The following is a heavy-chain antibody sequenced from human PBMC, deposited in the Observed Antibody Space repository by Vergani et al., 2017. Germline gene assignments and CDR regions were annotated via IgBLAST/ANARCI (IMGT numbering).Heavy chain of an antibody. Sequence: QVQLQQWGAGLLKPSETLSLTCAVYGGSFSGYYWSWIRQPPGKGLEWIGEINHSGSTNYNPSLKSRVTVSVDTSKNQFSLKLSSVTAADTAVYYCARGGGRRAGWFDPWGQGTLVTVSS. CDR1: GGSFSGYY. CDR3: ARGGGRRAGWFDP. CDR2: INHSGST. J-gene: IGHJ5*02. V-gene: IGHV4-34*01. D-gene: IGHD3-16*01.